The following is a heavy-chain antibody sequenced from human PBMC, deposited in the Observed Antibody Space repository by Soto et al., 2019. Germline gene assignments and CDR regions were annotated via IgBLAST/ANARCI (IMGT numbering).Heavy chain of an antibody. CDR3: ARDQEGYGPFDI. CDR1: GFTFSSYS. Sequence: EVQLVESGGGLVQPGGSLRLSCAASGFTFSSYSMNWVRQAPGKGLEWVSYISSSSSTIYYADSVKGRFTISRDNAKNSLSLQINSLRDEDTAVYYCARDQEGYGPFDIWGQGTMVTVSS. D-gene: IGHD4-17*01. CDR2: ISSSSSTI. V-gene: IGHV3-48*02. J-gene: IGHJ3*02.